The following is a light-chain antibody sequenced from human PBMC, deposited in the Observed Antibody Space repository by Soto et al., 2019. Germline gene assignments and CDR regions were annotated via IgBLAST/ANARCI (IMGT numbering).Light chain of an antibody. Sequence: DIQLTQTPSTLSASVGDEVTITCRASQTISRWLAWYQQKPGRAPKLLIYDASTLESGVPSRFSGSGSETEFNLKISRLQPDDFATYFCHSRAFGQGTRLEIK. CDR3: HSRA. CDR2: DAS. CDR1: QTISRW. J-gene: IGKJ5*01. V-gene: IGKV1-5*01.